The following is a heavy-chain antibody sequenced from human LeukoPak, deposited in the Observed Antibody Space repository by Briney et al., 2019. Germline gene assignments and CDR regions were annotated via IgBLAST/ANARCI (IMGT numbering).Heavy chain of an antibody. Sequence: PSETLSLTCAVYGGSFSGYYWSWIRQPPGKGLEWIGEINHSGSTNYNPSLKSRVTISVDTSKNQFSLKLSSVTAADTAVYYCARGLNGYGSSWYVLDLPWFDPWGQGTLVTVSS. V-gene: IGHV4-34*01. D-gene: IGHD6-13*01. CDR2: INHSGST. J-gene: IGHJ5*02. CDR1: GGSFSGYY. CDR3: ARGLNGYGSSWYVLDLPWFDP.